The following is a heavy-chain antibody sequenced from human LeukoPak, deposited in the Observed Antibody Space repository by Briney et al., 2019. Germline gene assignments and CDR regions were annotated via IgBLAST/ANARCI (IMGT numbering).Heavy chain of an antibody. CDR3: ARDGGATSDAFDI. Sequence: GGSLRLSCAASGFTFSSYWMSWVRQAPGKGLEWVANIKQDGGEKYYVDSVKGRFTISIDNAKNSLYLQMNSLRAEDTAVYYCARDGGATSDAFDIWGQGTMVTVSS. CDR1: GFTFSSYW. J-gene: IGHJ3*02. V-gene: IGHV3-7*01. CDR2: IKQDGGEK. D-gene: IGHD1-26*01.